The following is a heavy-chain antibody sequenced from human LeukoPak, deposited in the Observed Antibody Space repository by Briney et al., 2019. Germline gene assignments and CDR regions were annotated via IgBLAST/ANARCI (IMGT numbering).Heavy chain of an antibody. CDR2: ISKSGTTI. Sequence: PGGSLRVSCAVSGFTFSDYYMTWIHQAPGKGLEWVSYISKSGTTINYADSVKGRFTISRDNARNSLFLQMNSLRAEDTAVYFCARLRAGNYIDYWGQGTLVTVSS. CDR1: GFTFSDYY. CDR3: ARLRAGNYIDY. V-gene: IGHV3-11*01. D-gene: IGHD1-14*01. J-gene: IGHJ4*02.